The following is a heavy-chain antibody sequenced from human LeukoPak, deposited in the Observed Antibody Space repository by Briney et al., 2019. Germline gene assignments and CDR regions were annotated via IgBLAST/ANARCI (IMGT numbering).Heavy chain of an antibody. V-gene: IGHV3-23*01. J-gene: IGHJ4*02. CDR3: ARGRNSGWYEFVGQFDY. D-gene: IGHD6-19*01. CDR2: ITGSGGST. Sequence: GGSLRLSCAASGFTFSSYSMNWVRQAPGKGLEWVSAITGSGGSTHYADSVKGRFTISRDNSKNTLYLQMNSLRAEDTSVYYCARGRNSGWYEFVGQFDYWGQGTLVTVSS. CDR1: GFTFSSYS.